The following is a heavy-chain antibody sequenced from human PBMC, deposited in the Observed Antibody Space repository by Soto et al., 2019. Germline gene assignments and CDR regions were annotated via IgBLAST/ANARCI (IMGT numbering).Heavy chain of an antibody. D-gene: IGHD3-10*01. CDR2: ITGDGGGT. V-gene: IGHV3-23*01. Sequence: DVQLLESGGGLVQPGGSLRLSCAASRFTFTTYGMSWVRQAPGRALEWVSSITGDGGGTYYADSVKGRFAISRDNSRNTLYLQMNSLRADDTAVYYCAKDLPPIGELFSSFDSWGHGTLVTVSS. J-gene: IGHJ4*01. CDR1: RFTFTTYG. CDR3: AKDLPPIGELFSSFDS.